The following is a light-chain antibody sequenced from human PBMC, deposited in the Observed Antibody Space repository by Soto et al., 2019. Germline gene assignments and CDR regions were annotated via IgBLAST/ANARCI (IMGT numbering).Light chain of an antibody. V-gene: IGLV2-11*01. CDR3: CSSEVSRYD. Sequence: QSALTQPRSVSGSPGQSVTISGTGTSIDVGDYNYVSWYQHHPGKAPKLMIYDVTKRPSVVPDRFSGSKSGNTASLTIAELQAEEEADYYCCSSEVSRYDFGAGTQVTVL. J-gene: IGLJ1*01. CDR2: DVT. CDR1: SIDVGDYNY.